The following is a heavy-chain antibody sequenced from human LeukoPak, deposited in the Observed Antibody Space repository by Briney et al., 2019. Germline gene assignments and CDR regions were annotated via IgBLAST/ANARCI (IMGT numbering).Heavy chain of an antibody. V-gene: IGHV4-59*08. CDR1: GGSISTYY. CDR3: ARRVAVGNYFDP. Sequence: SETLSLTCTFSGGSISTYYWSWIRQPPGKELKWIGYIYYSGSTNYNPSLKSRVTISLNTSKNQFSLRLRSVTAADTAVYYCARRVAVGNYFDPWGQGTLVTVSS. J-gene: IGHJ5*02. CDR2: IYYSGST. D-gene: IGHD4-11*01.